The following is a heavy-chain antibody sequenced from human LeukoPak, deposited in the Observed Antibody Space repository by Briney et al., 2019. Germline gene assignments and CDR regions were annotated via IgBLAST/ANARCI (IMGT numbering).Heavy chain of an antibody. Sequence: SETLSLTCTVSGGSISTYYWSWIRQPPGKGLEWIGYIYYSGSTNYNPSLKSRVTMSVDTSKSQFSLKLDSVTAADTAVYYCARDYDSSGYYWSWGQGTLVTVSS. CDR1: GGSISTYY. CDR3: ARDYDSSGYYWS. D-gene: IGHD3-22*01. CDR2: IYYSGST. V-gene: IGHV4-59*01. J-gene: IGHJ4*02.